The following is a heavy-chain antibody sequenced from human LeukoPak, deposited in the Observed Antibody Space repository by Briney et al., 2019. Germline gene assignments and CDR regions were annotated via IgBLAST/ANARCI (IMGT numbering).Heavy chain of an antibody. J-gene: IGHJ4*02. D-gene: IGHD3-10*01. CDR2: ISWNSGSI. V-gene: IGHV3-9*01. CDR1: GFTFDDYA. Sequence: GVSLRLSCAASGFTFDDYAMHWVRQAPGKGLEWVSGISWNSGSIGYADSVKGRFTISRDNAKNSLYLQMNSLRAEDTALYYCAKGKSYYYGSGSQYFDYWGQGTLVTVSS. CDR3: AKGKSYYYGSGSQYFDY.